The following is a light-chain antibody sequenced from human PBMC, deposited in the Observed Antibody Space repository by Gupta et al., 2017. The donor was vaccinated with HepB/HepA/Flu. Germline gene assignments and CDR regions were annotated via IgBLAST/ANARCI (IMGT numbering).Light chain of an antibody. J-gene: IGKJ2*01. CDR3: QQSYGTPYT. CDR2: AAS. V-gene: IGKV1-39*01. Sequence: DIQMTQSPSSLSASVGDRVTITCRASQSISSYLNWYQQKPGKAPKVLIYAASSLQSGVPSRFSGSGSGTEFTLTISSLQPVDFATYYCQQSYGTPYTFGQGTKLEIK. CDR1: QSISSY.